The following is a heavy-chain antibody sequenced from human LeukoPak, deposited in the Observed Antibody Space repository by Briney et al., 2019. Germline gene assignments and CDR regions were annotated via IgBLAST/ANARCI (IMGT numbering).Heavy chain of an antibody. J-gene: IGHJ4*02. V-gene: IGHV3-21*01. CDR3: AREDNYDILTGYSKSIDY. D-gene: IGHD3-9*01. Sequence: GGSLRLSCAASGFTFSSYSMNWVRQAPGKGLEWVSSISSSSSYIYYADSVKGRFTISRDNAKNSLYLQMNSLRVEDTAVYYCAREDNYDILTGYSKSIDYWGQGTLVTVSS. CDR2: ISSSSSYI. CDR1: GFTFSSYS.